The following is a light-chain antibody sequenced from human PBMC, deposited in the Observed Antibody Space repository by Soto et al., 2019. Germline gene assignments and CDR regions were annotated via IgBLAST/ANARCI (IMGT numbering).Light chain of an antibody. J-gene: IGLJ2*01. CDR3: QSYDSGLSGWL. CDR1: SSNIGAVFD. CDR2: ENT. Sequence: QSVLTQPPSVSGAPGQRVTISCTGSSSNIGAVFDVHWYQQVPGTAPKLLIYENTKRPSGVPDRFSGSKSDTSDSLAITGLQAEDEADYYGQSYDSGLSGWLFGGGTKLTVL. V-gene: IGLV1-40*01.